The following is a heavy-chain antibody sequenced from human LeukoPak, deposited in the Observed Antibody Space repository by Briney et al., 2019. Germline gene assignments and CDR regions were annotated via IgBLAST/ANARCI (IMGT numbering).Heavy chain of an antibody. CDR3: ARGGVYSYGYLVVWDY. V-gene: IGHV1-18*01. CDR2: ISAYNGNT. CDR1: GYTFTSYG. D-gene: IGHD5-18*01. Sequence: GASVKVSCKASGYTFTSYGISWVRQAPGQGLEWMGWISAYNGNTNYAQKLQGRVTMTTDTSTSTAYMELSRLRSDDTAVYYCARGGVYSYGYLVVWDYWGQGTLVTVSS. J-gene: IGHJ4*02.